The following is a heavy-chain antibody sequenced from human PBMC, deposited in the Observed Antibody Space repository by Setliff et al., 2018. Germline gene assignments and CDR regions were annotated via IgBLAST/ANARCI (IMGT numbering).Heavy chain of an antibody. Sequence: PEGSLRLSCAASGFTFSSYSMNWVRQAPGKGLEWVSYISSSSSTIYYADSVKGRFTISRDNAKNSLYLQMNSLRAEDTAVYYCARVNAYNWFDPWGQGTLVTVSS. D-gene: IGHD3-16*01. CDR1: GFTFSSYS. J-gene: IGHJ5*02. V-gene: IGHV3-48*04. CDR2: ISSSSSTI. CDR3: ARVNAYNWFDP.